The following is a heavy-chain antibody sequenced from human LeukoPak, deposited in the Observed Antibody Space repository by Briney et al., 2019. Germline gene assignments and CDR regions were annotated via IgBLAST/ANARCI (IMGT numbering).Heavy chain of an antibody. V-gene: IGHV4-31*03. D-gene: IGHD3-10*01. CDR3: ASAGFGEFVFDY. CDR1: GGSISSGGYY. CDR2: IYYSGST. J-gene: IGHJ4*02. Sequence: PSETLSLTCTVSGGSISSGGYYWSWIRQHPGKGLERIGYIYYSGSTYYNPSLKSRVTISVDTSKNQFSLRLSSVTAADTAVYYCASAGFGEFVFDYWGQGTLVTVSS.